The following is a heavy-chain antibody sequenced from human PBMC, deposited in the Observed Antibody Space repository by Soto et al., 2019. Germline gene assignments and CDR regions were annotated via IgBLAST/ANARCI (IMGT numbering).Heavy chain of an antibody. CDR2: INHSGST. V-gene: IGHV4-34*01. J-gene: IGHJ4*02. D-gene: IGHD4-17*01. CDR1: GGSFSGYY. CDR3: ARLTVTTFSYPTIDY. Sequence: QVQLQQWGAGLLKPSETLSLTCAVYGGSFSGYYWSWIRQPPGKGLGWIGEINHSGSTNYNPSLKSRVTISVDTSKNQFSLKLSSVTAADTAVYYSARLTVTTFSYPTIDYWGQGTLVTVSS.